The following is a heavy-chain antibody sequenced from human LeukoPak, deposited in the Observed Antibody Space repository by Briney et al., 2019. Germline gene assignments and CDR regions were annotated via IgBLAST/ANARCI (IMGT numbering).Heavy chain of an antibody. CDR3: ARVFLVRGVTDAFDI. J-gene: IGHJ3*02. CDR2: IKQDGSEK. V-gene: IGHV3-7*05. Sequence: GGSLRLSCAASGFTFSSYWMSWVRQAPGKGLEWVANIKQDGSEKYYVDSVKGRFTISRDNAKNSLYLQMNSQRAEDTAVYYCARVFLVRGVTDAFDIWGQGTMVTVSS. D-gene: IGHD3-10*01. CDR1: GFTFSSYW.